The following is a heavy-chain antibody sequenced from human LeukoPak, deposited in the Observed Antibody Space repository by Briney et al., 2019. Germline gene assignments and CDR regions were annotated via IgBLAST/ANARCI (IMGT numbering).Heavy chain of an antibody. CDR2: INPNSGGT. CDR1: GNTFTGYY. Sequence: ASVKVSCKASGNTFTGYYMHWVRQAPGQGLEWMGWINPNSGGTNYTQKFQGRVTMTRDTSISTAYMELSRLRSDDTAVYYCAREGISSGWSIGYYYMDVWGKGTTVTLSS. J-gene: IGHJ6*03. D-gene: IGHD6-19*01. V-gene: IGHV1-2*02. CDR3: AREGISSGWSIGYYYMDV.